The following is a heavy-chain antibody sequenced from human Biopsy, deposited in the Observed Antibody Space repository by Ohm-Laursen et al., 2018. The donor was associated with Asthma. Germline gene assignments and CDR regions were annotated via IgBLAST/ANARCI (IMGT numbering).Heavy chain of an antibody. CDR1: GFTFSRYV. D-gene: IGHD3-3*01. CDR3: ATDGGVTIFGVPYLPDH. V-gene: IGHV3-30*04. J-gene: IGHJ5*02. Sequence: LRLSCTASGFTFSRYVMHWVRQAPGKGLEWVAVISNDGKNEYYGDSVKGRFTISRDKSKSTLYLHMNSLKTEDTALYYCATDGGVTIFGVPYLPDHWGPGTVATVAA. CDR2: ISNDGKNE.